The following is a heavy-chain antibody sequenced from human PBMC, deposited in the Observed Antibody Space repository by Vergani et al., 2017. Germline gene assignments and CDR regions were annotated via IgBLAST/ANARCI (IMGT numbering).Heavy chain of an antibody. D-gene: IGHD6-6*01. Sequence: QVQLVQSGAEVKKPGASVKVSCKASGYTFTSYDINWVRQATGQGLEWMGWMNPNSGNTGYAQKFQGRVTMTRNTSISTAYMELSSLRSEDTAVYYCAIAPSIAARGYYYYYMDVWGKGTTVTVSS. V-gene: IGHV1-8*01. CDR1: GYTFTSYD. CDR3: AIAPSIAARGYYYYYMDV. J-gene: IGHJ6*03. CDR2: MNPNSGNT.